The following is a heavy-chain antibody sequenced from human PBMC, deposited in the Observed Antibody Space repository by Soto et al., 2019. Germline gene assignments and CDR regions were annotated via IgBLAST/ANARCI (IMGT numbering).Heavy chain of an antibody. Sequence: QVQLVESGGGVVQPGKSLRLSCVASGFTFSGYAMHWIRQAPGKAPEWVALISSDGSSTLYADSVRGRFTISRDNSRETLSLQLNSLRPDATAVVSCARGADRYCASWGQGTRVTVSS. CDR2: ISSDGSST. D-gene: IGHD2-8*02. J-gene: IGHJ4*02. CDR1: GFTFSGYA. CDR3: ARGADRYCAS. V-gene: IGHV3-30-3*01.